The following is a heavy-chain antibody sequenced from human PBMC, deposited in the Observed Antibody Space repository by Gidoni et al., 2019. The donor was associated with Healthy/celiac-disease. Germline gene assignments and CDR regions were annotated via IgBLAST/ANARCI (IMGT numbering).Heavy chain of an antibody. CDR3: ARDGTTVTY. Sequence: EVQLVETGGGLIKPGGSLRPSCAASGFTVSSNYMSWVRQAPGKGLEWVSVIYSGGSTYYADSVKGRFTISRDNSKNTLYLQMNSLRAEDTAVYYCARDGTTVTYWGQGTLVTVSS. V-gene: IGHV3-53*02. J-gene: IGHJ4*02. D-gene: IGHD4-17*01. CDR1: GFTVSSNY. CDR2: IYSGGST.